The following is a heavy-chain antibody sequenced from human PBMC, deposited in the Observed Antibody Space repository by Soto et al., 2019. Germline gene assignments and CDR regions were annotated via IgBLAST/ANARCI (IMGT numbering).Heavy chain of an antibody. Sequence: QVQLVQSGAEVKKPGASVKVSCKASGYTFTSYGISWVRQAPGQGLEWMGWISAYNGNTNYAQKLQGRVTMTTDTSSSTAYMELRSLRSDDTAVYYCARYGFREVGATRSTGLPFDYWGQGTLVTVSS. D-gene: IGHD1-26*01. CDR2: ISAYNGNT. CDR3: ARYGFREVGATRSTGLPFDY. J-gene: IGHJ4*02. CDR1: GYTFTSYG. V-gene: IGHV1-18*01.